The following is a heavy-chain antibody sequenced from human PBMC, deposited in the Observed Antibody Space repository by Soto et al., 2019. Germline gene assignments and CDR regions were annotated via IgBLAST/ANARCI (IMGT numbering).Heavy chain of an antibody. CDR3: AREVQVHTPAFVY. CDR1: GGTFNTYA. D-gene: IGHD3-10*01. J-gene: IGHJ4*02. Sequence: QVQLVQSGAEMKKPGSSVKVSCQSSGGTFNTYAMNWVRQAPGQGPEWMGDISPMFGAANYAPKFQGRVTITADESTGTSYMQVSSLTSEDTALYFCAREVQVHTPAFVYWGQGTLVTVS. CDR2: ISPMFGAA. V-gene: IGHV1-69*19.